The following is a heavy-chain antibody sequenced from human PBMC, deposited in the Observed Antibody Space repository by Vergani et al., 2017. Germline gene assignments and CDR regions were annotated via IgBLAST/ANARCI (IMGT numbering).Heavy chain of an antibody. V-gene: IGHV1-69*13. D-gene: IGHD2-21*01. CDR3: ARDPNPGGDPLDLPYWYFDL. CDR1: GYTFTSYG. Sequence: QVQLVQSGAEVKKPGASVKVSCKASGYTFTSYGISWVRQAPGQGLEWMGWIIPIFGTANYAQKFQGRVTISAVESTSTAYMELSSLRSGDTAAYYCARDPNPGGDPLDLPYWYFDLWGRGTLVTVSS. CDR2: IIPIFGTA. J-gene: IGHJ2*01.